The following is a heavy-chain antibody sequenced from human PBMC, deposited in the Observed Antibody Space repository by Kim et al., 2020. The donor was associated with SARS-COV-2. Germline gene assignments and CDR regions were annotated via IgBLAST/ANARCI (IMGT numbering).Heavy chain of an antibody. V-gene: IGHV4-34*01. CDR2: INHSGST. D-gene: IGHD3-10*01. Sequence: SETLSLTCAVYGGSFSGYYWSWIRQPPGKGLEWIGEINHSGSTNYNPSLKSRVTISVDTSKNQFSLKLSSVTAADTAVYYCARASRFGRPFDYCGQGTLVTVSS. CDR3: ARASRFGRPFDY. J-gene: IGHJ4*02. CDR1: GGSFSGYY.